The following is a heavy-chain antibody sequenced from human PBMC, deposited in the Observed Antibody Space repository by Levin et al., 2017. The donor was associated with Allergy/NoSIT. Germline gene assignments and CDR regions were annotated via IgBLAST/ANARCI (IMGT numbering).Heavy chain of an antibody. D-gene: IGHD4-17*01. J-gene: IGHJ4*02. CDR1: GFTVSSNY. CDR2: LYSGGSA. CDR3: VRGGSRVTSDY. V-gene: IGHV3-53*01. Sequence: GGSLRLSCAASGFTVSSNYMSWVRRAPGKGLEWVSILYSGGSAYFADSVKGRFTISRDNSKNTLYLQMNSLRAEDTAVYYCVRGGSRVTSDYWGQGTLVTVSS.